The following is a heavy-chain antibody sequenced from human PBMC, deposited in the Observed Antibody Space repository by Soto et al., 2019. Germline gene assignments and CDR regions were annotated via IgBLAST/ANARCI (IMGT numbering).Heavy chain of an antibody. D-gene: IGHD5-12*01. CDR1: GDSIRSYY. Sequence: SETLSLTCTVSGDSIRSYYWTWIRQPPGKGLELIGYIYYSGSTRYNPSLKSQVTISVDMSKNQFSLKLSSVIAADTAVYYCARAYGGFDNGLDVWGQGTAVTVSS. CDR3: ARAYGGFDNGLDV. CDR2: IYYSGST. V-gene: IGHV4-59*01. J-gene: IGHJ6*02.